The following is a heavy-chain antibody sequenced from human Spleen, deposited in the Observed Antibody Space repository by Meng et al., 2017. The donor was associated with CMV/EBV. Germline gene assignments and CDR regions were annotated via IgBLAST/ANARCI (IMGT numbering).Heavy chain of an antibody. CDR2: IDSSSSYI. CDR1: GFSFSAYN. D-gene: IGHD6-13*01. V-gene: IGHV3-21*01. Sequence: GGSLRLSCTASGFSFSAYNMNWVRQAPGKGLEWVSSIDSSSSYIYYADSVKGRFTISRDNAKNSLYLQMNSLRAEDTAVYYCARGGGNSWDPIDYWGQGALVTVSS. J-gene: IGHJ4*02. CDR3: ARGGGNSWDPIDY.